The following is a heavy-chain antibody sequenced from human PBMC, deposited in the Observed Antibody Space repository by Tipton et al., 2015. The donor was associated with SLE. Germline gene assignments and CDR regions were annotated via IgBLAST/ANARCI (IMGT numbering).Heavy chain of an antibody. CDR3: ARGNGWLTGH. V-gene: IGHV4-34*01. Sequence: LRLSCAVYGGSFSGYYWSWIRQPPGKGLEWIGEINHSGSTNYNPSLKSRVTISVDTSKSQFSLRLSSVTAADTAVYYCARGNGWLTGHWGQGTLVTVSS. CDR2: INHSGST. CDR1: GGSFSGYY. J-gene: IGHJ4*02. D-gene: IGHD6-19*01.